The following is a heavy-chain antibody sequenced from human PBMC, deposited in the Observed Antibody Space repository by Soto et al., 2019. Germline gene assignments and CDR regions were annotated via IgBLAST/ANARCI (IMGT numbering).Heavy chain of an antibody. CDR2: IIPIVGIA. Sequence: QVQVVQSGAEVKKPGSSVKVSCKASGGTFSSYTISWVRQAPGQGLEWMGRIIPIVGIANYAQNFQCRVTITAYKSTRTAYMELSSLTTGDTAMYYCARSPGQWLDRGYFHHWGQGTLVTVSS. CDR1: GGTFSSYT. V-gene: IGHV1-69*02. CDR3: ARSPGQWLDRGYFHH. J-gene: IGHJ1*01. D-gene: IGHD6-19*01.